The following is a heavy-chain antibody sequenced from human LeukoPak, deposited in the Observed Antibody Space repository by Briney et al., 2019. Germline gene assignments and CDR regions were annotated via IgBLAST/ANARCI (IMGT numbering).Heavy chain of an antibody. V-gene: IGHV3-53*01. D-gene: IGHD3-9*01. CDR3: AKASYYDILTGTPLRDYFDY. CDR2: IYSGGST. J-gene: IGHJ4*02. Sequence: GGSLRLSCTASGFTVSNIYMSWVRPAPGKGLEWVSVIYSGGSTYYADSVKGRFTISRDNSKNTLYLQMNSLRAEDTAVYYCAKASYYDILTGTPLRDYFDYWGQGTLVTVSS. CDR1: GFTVSNIY.